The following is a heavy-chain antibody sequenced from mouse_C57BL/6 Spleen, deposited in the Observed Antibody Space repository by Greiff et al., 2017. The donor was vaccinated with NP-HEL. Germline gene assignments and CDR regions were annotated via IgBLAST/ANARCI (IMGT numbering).Heavy chain of an antibody. CDR1: GYTFTSYW. D-gene: IGHD1-1*01. J-gene: IGHJ2*01. CDR2: IYPGSGST. V-gene: IGHV1-55*01. CDR3: ARSWIDYGSSLFDY. Sequence: QVQLQQSGAELVKPGASVKMSCKASGYTFTSYWITWVKQRPGQGLEWIGDIYPGSGSTNYNEKFKSKATLTVDTSSSTAYMQLSSLTSEDSAVYYCARSWIDYGSSLFDYWGQGTTLTVSS.